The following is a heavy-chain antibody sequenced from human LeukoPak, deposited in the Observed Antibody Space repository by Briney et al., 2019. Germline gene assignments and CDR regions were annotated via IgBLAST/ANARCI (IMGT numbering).Heavy chain of an antibody. CDR2: IYYSGST. D-gene: IGHD4-23*01. V-gene: IGHV4-30-4*08. J-gene: IGHJ4*02. CDR1: GGSISSGDYY. Sequence: PSETLSLTCTVSGGSISSGDYYWSWIRQPPGKGLEWIGYIYYSGSTYYNPSLKSRVTISVDTSKNQFSLKLSSVTAADTAVYYCARDVHPTPDYGGSNVVVFDYWGQGTLVTVSS. CDR3: ARDVHPTPDYGGSNVVVFDY.